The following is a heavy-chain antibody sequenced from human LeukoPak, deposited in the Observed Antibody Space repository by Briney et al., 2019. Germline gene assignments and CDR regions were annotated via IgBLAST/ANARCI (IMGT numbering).Heavy chain of an antibody. CDR1: GFTFSGYS. V-gene: IGHV3-64*02. CDR2: ISSDGGST. J-gene: IGHJ6*03. D-gene: IGHD6-25*01. Sequence: GSLRLSCAASGFTFSGYSMYWVRQAQGKGLEYVSAISSDGGSTYYADSVKGRFTISRDNSKNTLYLQLDSLRAEDMAVYYCAKAAFYYYMDVWGKGTTVTVSS. CDR3: AKAAFYYYMDV.